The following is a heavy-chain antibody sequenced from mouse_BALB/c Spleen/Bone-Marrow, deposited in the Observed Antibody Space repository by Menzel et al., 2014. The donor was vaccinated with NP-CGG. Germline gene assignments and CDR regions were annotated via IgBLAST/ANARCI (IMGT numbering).Heavy chain of an antibody. CDR1: GFAFSSYD. V-gene: IGHV5-9*02. CDR3: VRRVQLDY. J-gene: IGHJ2*01. Sequence: EVMLLESGGGLVKPGGSLKLSCAASGFAFSSYDMSWVRQTPEKRLEWVATISSGGSYTYYPDSVKGRFTISRDNARNTLYLQMSSLRSEDTALYYCVRRVQLDYWGQGTTLTVSS. CDR2: ISSGGSYT.